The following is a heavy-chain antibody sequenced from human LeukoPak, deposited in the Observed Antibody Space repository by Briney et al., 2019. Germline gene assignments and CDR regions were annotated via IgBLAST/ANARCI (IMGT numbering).Heavy chain of an antibody. CDR1: GFIFSNYG. CDR2: IRNDGSNE. D-gene: IGHD5-24*01. CDR3: ATLGGRWLQFFDY. V-gene: IGHV3-30*02. J-gene: IGHJ4*02. Sequence: PGGSLRLSCAASGFIFSNYGMHWVRQAPGRGLEWVAFIRNDGSNEYYADSVKGRFTISRDNSKNTMYLQMNSLRAEDTAVYYCATLGGRWLQFFDYWGQGTLVTVSS.